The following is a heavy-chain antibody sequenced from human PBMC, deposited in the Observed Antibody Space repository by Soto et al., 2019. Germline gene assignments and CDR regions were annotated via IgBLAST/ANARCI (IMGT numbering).Heavy chain of an antibody. CDR3: ARFVPREMATIAPYYYYYGMDV. CDR1: GGSINTYY. CDR2: IHHSGST. D-gene: IGHD5-12*01. J-gene: IGHJ6*02. V-gene: IGHV4-59*01. Sequence: LSLTCAVSGGSINTYYWSWVRQPPGKGLEWIGNIHHSGSTNYNPSLNSRVTISIDTSKNKLSLWLNSVTAADTAVYYCARFVPREMATIAPYYYYYGMDVWGQGTTVTVSS.